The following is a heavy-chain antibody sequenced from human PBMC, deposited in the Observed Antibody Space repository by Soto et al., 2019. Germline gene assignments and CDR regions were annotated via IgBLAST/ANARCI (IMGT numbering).Heavy chain of an antibody. CDR3: AKDQDIEVGYGMDV. J-gene: IGHJ6*02. CDR1: RFTFSSYA. CDR2: ISGSGGST. D-gene: IGHD2-2*01. Sequence: AEGSLRLSCAASRFTFSSYAMSWVRQAPGKGLEWVSAISGSGGSTYYADSVKGRFTISRDNSKNTLYLRMNSLRAEDTAVYYCAKDQDIEVGYGMDVWGQGTTVTVSS. V-gene: IGHV3-23*01.